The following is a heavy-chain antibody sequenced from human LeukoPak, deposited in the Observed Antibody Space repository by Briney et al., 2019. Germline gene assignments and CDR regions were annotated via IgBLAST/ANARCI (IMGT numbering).Heavy chain of an antibody. CDR1: GVTFSSYD. V-gene: IGHV3-30*18. Sequence: GGSLRLSCAASGVTFSSYDMHWVRQAPGKGLEWVAHISYDGDNKYYEDSVKGRFTISRDNSKNTLYLQMNSLRVEDTAVYYCAKVVAYTYAPDYWGQGTLVTVSS. D-gene: IGHD5-18*01. J-gene: IGHJ4*02. CDR3: AKVVAYTYAPDY. CDR2: ISYDGDNK.